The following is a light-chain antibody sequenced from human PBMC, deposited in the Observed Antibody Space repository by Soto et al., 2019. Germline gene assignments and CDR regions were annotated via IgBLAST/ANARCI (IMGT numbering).Light chain of an antibody. J-gene: IGKJ3*01. CDR2: GAS. CDR3: QQYDRSTFT. CDR1: QSVSSNY. V-gene: IGKV3-20*01. Sequence: DIVLTQSPGTLSLSPGEIATLSCSASQSVSSNYLAWYQQKPGQAPRLLIYGASTRATGVPDRFSGSGSGTDFTLTISRLEPEDFAVYYCQQYDRSTFTFGPGTKVDI.